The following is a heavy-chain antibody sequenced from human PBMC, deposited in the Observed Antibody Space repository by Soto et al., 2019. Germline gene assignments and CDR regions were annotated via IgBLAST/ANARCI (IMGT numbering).Heavy chain of an antibody. Sequence: QVQLVQSGAEVKKPGASVKVSCKASGYTFASYAISWMRQAPGQGLEWMGWISAYNGNTNYAQKLQGRVTMTTGTSTSTAYSVLRSLRSDDTAVYYCARDPSPPDYWGQGSLVTVSS. CDR2: ISAYNGNT. V-gene: IGHV1-18*01. CDR3: ARDPSPPDY. CDR1: GYTFASYA. J-gene: IGHJ4*02.